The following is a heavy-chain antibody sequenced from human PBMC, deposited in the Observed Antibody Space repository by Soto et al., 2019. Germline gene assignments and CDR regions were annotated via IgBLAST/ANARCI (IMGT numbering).Heavy chain of an antibody. J-gene: IGHJ4*02. Sequence: SLRLSCATSGFTFTYFSISWVRQAPGRGLEWVGFIRSKDYGGTPEYAASVKGRFAISRDDSTGIAYLQMNSLKNEDTAVYYCTREIPYFDSWGQGTMVTVYS. CDR3: TREIPYFDS. CDR2: IRSKDYGGTP. V-gene: IGHV3-49*02. CDR1: GFTFTYFS.